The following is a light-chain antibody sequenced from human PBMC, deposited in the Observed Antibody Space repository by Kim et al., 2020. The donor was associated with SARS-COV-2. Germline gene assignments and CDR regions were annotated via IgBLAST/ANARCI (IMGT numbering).Light chain of an antibody. J-gene: IGLJ3*02. CDR3: QAWDSNTAW. V-gene: IGLV3-1*01. CDR1: KLGEKY. CDR2: KDT. Sequence: SYELTQPPSVSVSPGQTASITCSGDKLGEKYACWYQQKPGQSPVLVIYKDTKRPSGIPERFSGSNSGNTATLTISGTQAMDEGDYYCQAWDSNTAWFGGGTQLTVL.